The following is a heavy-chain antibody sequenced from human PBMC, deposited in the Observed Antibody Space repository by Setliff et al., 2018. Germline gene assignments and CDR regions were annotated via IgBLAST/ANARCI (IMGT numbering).Heavy chain of an antibody. D-gene: IGHD6-19*01. Sequence: GPPVKVSCKAFGGTFSNSAINWVRQAPGQGLEWMGGIIPIRGAADYAQKFQGKVIITADGSTSTAYMELTSLRSDDAAVYYCARGPSGWSSATSRYYFYMDVWGKGTTVTVSS. V-gene: IGHV1-69*13. J-gene: IGHJ6*03. CDR2: IIPIRGAA. CDR1: GGTFSNSA. CDR3: ARGPSGWSSATSRYYFYMDV.